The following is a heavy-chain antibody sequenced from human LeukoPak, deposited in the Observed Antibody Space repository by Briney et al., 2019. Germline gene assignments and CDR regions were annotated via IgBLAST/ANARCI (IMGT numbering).Heavy chain of an antibody. Sequence: GGSLRLSCTASGFTFGSSAMSWVRQAPGKGLEWVSSFSGSGGSTYYADSVKGRFTISRDNSKNTLYLQMNSLRAEDTAVYYCAKALHYYDSSGYYYLAPIDYWGQGTLVTVSS. V-gene: IGHV3-23*01. D-gene: IGHD3-22*01. J-gene: IGHJ4*02. CDR1: GFTFGSSA. CDR3: AKALHYYDSSGYYYLAPIDY. CDR2: FSGSGGST.